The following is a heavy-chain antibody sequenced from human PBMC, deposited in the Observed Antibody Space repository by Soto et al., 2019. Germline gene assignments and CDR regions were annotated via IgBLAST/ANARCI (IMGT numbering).Heavy chain of an antibody. CDR1: GGSSSSYY. J-gene: IGHJ4*02. D-gene: IGHD5-12*01. CDR3: ARRDSGYEFDY. Sequence: SETLSLTCTVSGGSSSSYYWSWIRQPPGKGLEWIGYIYYSGSTNYNPSLKSRVTISVDTSKNQFSLKLSSVTAADTAVYYCARRDSGYEFDYWGQGTLVTVSS. V-gene: IGHV4-59*01. CDR2: IYYSGST.